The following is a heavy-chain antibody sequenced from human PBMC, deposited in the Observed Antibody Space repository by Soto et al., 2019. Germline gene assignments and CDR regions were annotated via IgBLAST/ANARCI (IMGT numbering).Heavy chain of an antibody. V-gene: IGHV1-69*13. D-gene: IGHD5-18*01. Sequence: GASVKVSCKASGGTFSSYAISWVRQAPGQGLEWMGGIIPIFGTANYAQKFQGRVTITADESTSTANMELSSLRSEDTAVYYCARPNTAMVPPYYYYGMDVWGQGTTVTAP. CDR1: GGTFSSYA. J-gene: IGHJ6*02. CDR2: IIPIFGTA. CDR3: ARPNTAMVPPYYYYGMDV.